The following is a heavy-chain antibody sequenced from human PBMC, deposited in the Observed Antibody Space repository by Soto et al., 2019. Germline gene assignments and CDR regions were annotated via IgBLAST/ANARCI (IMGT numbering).Heavy chain of an antibody. CDR2: ISGSGGST. D-gene: IGHD1-1*01. V-gene: IGHV3-23*01. CDR1: GFTFSSYA. Sequence: GGSLRLSCAASGFTFSSYAMSWVRQAPGKGLEWVSAISGSGGSTYYADSVKGRFTISRDNSKNTLYLQMNSLRAEDTALYYCGCYWNDRRLDYWGQGTLVTVSS. J-gene: IGHJ4*02. CDR3: GCYWNDRRLDY.